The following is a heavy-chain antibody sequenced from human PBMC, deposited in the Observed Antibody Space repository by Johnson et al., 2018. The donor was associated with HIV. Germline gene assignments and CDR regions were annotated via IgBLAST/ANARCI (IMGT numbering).Heavy chain of an antibody. CDR1: GFTFSRFG. Sequence: QVQLVESGGGVVQPGGSLRLSCVASGFTFSRFGMHWVRQAPGKGLEWVAFIRYDGSDKYYADSVKGRFTISRDNSKNTLYLQMNSLRAEDTAVYYCAKDLNPDNWNPDAFDSWGQATMVTVSS. CDR3: AKDLNPDNWNPDAFDS. CDR2: IRYDGSDK. J-gene: IGHJ3*02. V-gene: IGHV3-30*02. D-gene: IGHD1-20*01.